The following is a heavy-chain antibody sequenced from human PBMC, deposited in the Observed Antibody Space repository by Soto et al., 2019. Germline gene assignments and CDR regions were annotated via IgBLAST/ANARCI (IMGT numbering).Heavy chain of an antibody. D-gene: IGHD5-12*01. CDR2: IYYSGST. CDR1: GGSISSYY. V-gene: IGHV4-59*08. J-gene: IGHJ3*02. Sequence: QVQLQESGPGLVKPSETLSLTCTVSGGSISSYYWSWIRQPPGKGLEWIGYIYYSGSTNYNPSIKSRVTISVDTSKTQFALKLSSVTAADTAVYYCAKRYSGYDDAFDIWGQGTMVTVSS. CDR3: AKRYSGYDDAFDI.